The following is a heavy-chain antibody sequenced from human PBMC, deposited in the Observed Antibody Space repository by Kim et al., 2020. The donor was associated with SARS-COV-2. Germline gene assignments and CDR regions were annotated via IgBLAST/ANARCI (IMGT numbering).Heavy chain of an antibody. CDR1: GFTFSDYY. CDR2: ISSSSSYT. Sequence: GGSLRLSCAASGFTFSDYYMSWIRQAPGKGLEWVSYISSSSSYTNYADSVKGRFTISRDNAKNSLYLQMNSLRAEDTAVYYCASSRDGYNLKYFDYWGQGTLVTVSS. J-gene: IGHJ4*02. V-gene: IGHV3-11*03. D-gene: IGHD5-12*01. CDR3: ASSRDGYNLKYFDY.